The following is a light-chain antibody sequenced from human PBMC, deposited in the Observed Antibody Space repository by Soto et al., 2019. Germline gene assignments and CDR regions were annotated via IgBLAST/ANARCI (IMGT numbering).Light chain of an antibody. CDR2: DVS. CDR1: SSDVGGYNY. Sequence: QSVLTQPRSVSGSPGLSVTISCTGTSSDVGGYNYVSWYQQYSGKAPKVMIYDVSKRPSGVPDRFSGSKSGNTASLTISGLQAEDEADYYCCSYAASNTFVFGTGTKVTVL. J-gene: IGLJ1*01. CDR3: CSYAASNTFV. V-gene: IGLV2-11*01.